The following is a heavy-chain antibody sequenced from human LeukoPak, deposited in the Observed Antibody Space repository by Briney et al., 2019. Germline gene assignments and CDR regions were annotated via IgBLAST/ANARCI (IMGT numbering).Heavy chain of an antibody. CDR1: GFTFSSYT. CDR3: AKFVPDSSSSHFDY. J-gene: IGHJ4*02. V-gene: IGHV3-21*04. CDR2: VGSSGSYI. D-gene: IGHD6-6*01. Sequence: PGGSLRLSCAASGFTFSSYTMNWVRQAPGKGLEWVSSVGSSGSYIYYADSVKGRFTISRDNSKNTLYLQMNSLRTEDTAVYYCAKFVPDSSSSHFDYWGQGTLVTVSS.